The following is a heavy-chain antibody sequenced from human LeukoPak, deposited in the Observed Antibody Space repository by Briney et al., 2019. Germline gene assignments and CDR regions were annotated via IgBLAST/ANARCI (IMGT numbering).Heavy chain of an antibody. CDR2: IIPIFGTA. Sequence: GASVKVSCKASGGTFSSYAISWVRRAPGQGLEWMGGIIPIFGTANYAQKFQGRVTITADESTSTAYMELSSLRSEDTAVYYCARGTDCSSTSCSKRRGSELYYYYMDVWGKGTTVTVSS. CDR3: ARGTDCSSTSCSKRRGSELYYYYMDV. CDR1: GGTFSSYA. J-gene: IGHJ6*03. D-gene: IGHD2-2*01. V-gene: IGHV1-69*13.